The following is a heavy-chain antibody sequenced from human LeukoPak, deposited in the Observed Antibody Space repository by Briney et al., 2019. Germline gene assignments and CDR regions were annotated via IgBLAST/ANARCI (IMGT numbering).Heavy chain of an antibody. V-gene: IGHV3-7*05. CDR2: IKQDGSGK. Sequence: GGSLRLSCAASGFTFSSHWMSWVRQAPGKGLEWVANIKQDGSGKFYVDSVKGRFTISRDNAKNSLYLQMNSLRAEDTAVYYCASVGYGWLVGDYWGQGTLVTVSS. D-gene: IGHD2-8*02. J-gene: IGHJ4*02. CDR1: GFTFSSHW. CDR3: ASVGYGWLVGDY.